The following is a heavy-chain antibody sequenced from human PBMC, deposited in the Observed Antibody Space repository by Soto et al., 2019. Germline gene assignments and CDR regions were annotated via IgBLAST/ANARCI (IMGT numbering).Heavy chain of an antibody. CDR1: GGSISSGGYY. Sequence: QVQLQESGPGLVKPSQTLSLTCTVSGGSISSGGYYWNWIRQHPGKGLEWIGYIYYSGSTYYNPSPXSXLPISVDPSKNQFSLQLSSVTAADTAVYSCAREPLTWGQGILVTVSS. CDR2: IYYSGST. V-gene: IGHV4-31*03. CDR3: AREPLT. J-gene: IGHJ4*02.